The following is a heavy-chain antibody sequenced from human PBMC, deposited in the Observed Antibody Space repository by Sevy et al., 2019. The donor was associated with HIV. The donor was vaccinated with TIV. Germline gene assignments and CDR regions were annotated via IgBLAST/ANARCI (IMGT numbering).Heavy chain of an antibody. V-gene: IGHV3-23*01. D-gene: IGHD3-3*01. CDR3: AKDLIFAVGEAFDI. CDR1: GFTFSSYA. CDR2: ISGSGGSP. Sequence: GGSLRLSCVASGFTFSSYAMNWVRQAPGKGLEWVSSISGSGGSPYYAVSVKGRFTFSRDNSKNMLYLQMNSLRAEDTAVYYCAKDLIFAVGEAFDIWGQGTMVTVSS. J-gene: IGHJ3*02.